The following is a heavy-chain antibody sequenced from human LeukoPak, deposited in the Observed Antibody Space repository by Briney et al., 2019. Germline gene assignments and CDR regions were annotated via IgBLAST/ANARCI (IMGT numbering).Heavy chain of an antibody. Sequence: GGSLRLSCAASGFTFSSYGMHWVRQAPGKGLEWVAFIRYDGSNKYYADSVKGRFTISRYNSKNTLYLQMNSLRAEDTAVYYCAKGHSPGIAAAGPRAFDYWGQGTLVTVSS. J-gene: IGHJ4*02. CDR2: IRYDGSNK. D-gene: IGHD6-13*01. V-gene: IGHV3-30*02. CDR1: GFTFSSYG. CDR3: AKGHSPGIAAAGPRAFDY.